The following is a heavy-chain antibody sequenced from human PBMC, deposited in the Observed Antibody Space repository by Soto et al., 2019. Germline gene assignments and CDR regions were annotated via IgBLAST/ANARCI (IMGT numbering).Heavy chain of an antibody. CDR2: IIPIFGTA. D-gene: IGHD2-15*01. J-gene: IGHJ6*02. V-gene: IGHV1-69*01. CDR1: GGTFSSYA. Sequence: QVQLVQSGAEVKKPGSSVKVSCKASGGTFSSYAISWVRQAPGQGLEWMGGIIPIFGTANYAQKFQGRVTITADESTSTAYMEMSSLRSEDTAVYDCAGGVVVVVAATISYYYYYGMDVWGQGTTVTVSS. CDR3: AGGVVVVVAATISYYYYYGMDV.